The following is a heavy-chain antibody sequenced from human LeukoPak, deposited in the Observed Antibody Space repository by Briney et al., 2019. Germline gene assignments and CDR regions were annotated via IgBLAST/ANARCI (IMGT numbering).Heavy chain of an antibody. J-gene: IGHJ4*02. CDR3: ASLEYWGGPDY. CDR1: GFTFDDYA. D-gene: IGHD7-27*01. CDR2: ISWNSGSI. V-gene: IGHV3-9*01. Sequence: PGRSLRLSCAASGFTFDDYATHWVRQAPGKGLEWVSGISWNSGSIGYADSVKGRFTISRDNARNSLHLQMNSLRAEDTAVYYCASLEYWGGPDYWGQGTLVTVSS.